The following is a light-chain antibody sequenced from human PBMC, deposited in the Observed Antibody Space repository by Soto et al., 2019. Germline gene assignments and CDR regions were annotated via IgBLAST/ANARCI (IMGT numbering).Light chain of an antibody. CDR2: GAS. CDR1: QSVSGRY. J-gene: IGKJ1*01. CDR3: PQYNSYGT. Sequence: EIVLTQSPGNLSLSPGERSARSGLASQSVSGRYLAWYQQKPGQRPRLLIYGASTRATGIPDRFSGSGSGTEFTLTISSLQPDDFATYYCPQYNSYGTFGQGTQVEIK. V-gene: IGKV3-20*01.